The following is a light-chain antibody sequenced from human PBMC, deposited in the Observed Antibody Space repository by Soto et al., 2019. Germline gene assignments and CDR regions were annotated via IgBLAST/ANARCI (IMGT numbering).Light chain of an antibody. Sequence: EIVLTQSPATLSLSPGERATLSCRASQSVSSYLAWYQQKPGQAPRLFIYDASHRATGIPARFSGSGSGTDFTLTISSLEPEDFAVYYCQQRSNWPPVFGPGTKVDIK. V-gene: IGKV3-11*01. J-gene: IGKJ3*01. CDR3: QQRSNWPPV. CDR1: QSVSSY. CDR2: DAS.